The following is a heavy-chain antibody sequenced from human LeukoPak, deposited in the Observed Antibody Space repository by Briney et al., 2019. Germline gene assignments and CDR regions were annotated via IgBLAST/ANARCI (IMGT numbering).Heavy chain of an antibody. CDR3: ARERLEMADNWFDP. D-gene: IGHD5-24*01. V-gene: IGHV4-59*12. J-gene: IGHJ5*02. CDR2: IYYSGST. CDR1: GGSISSYY. Sequence: SETLSLTCTVSGGSISSYYWSWIRQPPGGGLEWIGYIYYSGSTNYNPSLKSRVTISVDTSKNQFSLKLSSVTAADTAVYYCARERLEMADNWFDPWGQGTLVTVSS.